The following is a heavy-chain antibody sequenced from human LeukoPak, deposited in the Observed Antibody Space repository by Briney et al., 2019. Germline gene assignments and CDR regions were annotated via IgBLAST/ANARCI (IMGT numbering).Heavy chain of an antibody. CDR3: ASKRGYSGYDRRYFDY. CDR1: GGSISSGGYY. V-gene: IGHV4-30-2*01. Sequence: TLSLTCTVSGGSISSGGYYWSWIRQPPGKGLEWIGYIYHSGSTYYNPSLKSRVTISVDRSKNQFSLKLSSVTAADTAVYYCASKRGYSGYDRRYFDYWGQGTLVTVSS. CDR2: IYHSGST. J-gene: IGHJ4*02. D-gene: IGHD5-12*01.